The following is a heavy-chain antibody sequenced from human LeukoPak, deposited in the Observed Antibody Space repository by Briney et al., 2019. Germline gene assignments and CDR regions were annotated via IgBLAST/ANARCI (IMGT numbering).Heavy chain of an antibody. CDR1: GFTFSSYA. V-gene: IGHV3-23*01. D-gene: IGHD2-2*02. J-gene: IGHJ3*02. CDR3: AKDLANVVPAAITAFDI. Sequence: PGGSLRLSCAASGFTFSSYAMSWVRQAPGKGLEWVSAISGSGGSTYYADSVKGRFTISRDNSKNTLYLQMNSLRAEDTAVYYCAKDLANVVPAAITAFDIWGQGTMVTVSS. CDR2: ISGSGGST.